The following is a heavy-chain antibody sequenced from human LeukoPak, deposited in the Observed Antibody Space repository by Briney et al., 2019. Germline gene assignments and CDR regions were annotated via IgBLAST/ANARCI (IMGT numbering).Heavy chain of an antibody. CDR3: ARGKYYDFWSGYYKIDY. D-gene: IGHD3-3*01. Sequence: ASVKVSCKASGYTFTGYYMHWVRQAPGQGLEWMGWMNPNSGNTGYAQKFQGRVTITRNTSISTAYMELSSLRSEDTAVYYCARGKYYDFWSGYYKIDYWGQGTLVTVSS. CDR1: GYTFTGYY. V-gene: IGHV1-8*03. CDR2: MNPNSGNT. J-gene: IGHJ4*02.